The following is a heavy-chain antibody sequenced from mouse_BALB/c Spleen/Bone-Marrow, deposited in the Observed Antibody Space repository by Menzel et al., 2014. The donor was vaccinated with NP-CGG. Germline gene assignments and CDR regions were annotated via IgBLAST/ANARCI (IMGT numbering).Heavy chain of an antibody. CDR2: INPYNGDT. J-gene: IGHJ3*01. Sequence: VQLKQSGPELVKPGASVKISCKASNYSFTEYFMNWVKQSHGKSLEWIGRINPYNGDTFYNQKFKDKATLTVDRSSSTAHMELLSLTSDDSAVYYCGRVDLPTMIITYWGQGTLVTVSA. CDR3: GRVDLPTMIITY. CDR1: NYSFTEYF. D-gene: IGHD2-4*01. V-gene: IGHV1-37*01.